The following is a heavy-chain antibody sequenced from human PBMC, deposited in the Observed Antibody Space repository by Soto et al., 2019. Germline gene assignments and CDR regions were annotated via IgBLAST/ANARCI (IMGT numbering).Heavy chain of an antibody. CDR2: IYYSGST. J-gene: IGHJ5*02. CDR1: GDSISSSY. CDR3: ARGYYWFDP. Sequence: QVQLQESGPGLVEPSETLSLTCSVSGDSISSSYWSWIRQPPGKGLEWIGYIYYSGSTNYNPSLKSRVTISLDTSKNQFSLKVSSVTAADTAVYYCARGYYWFDPWGQGTLVTVSS. V-gene: IGHV4-59*01. D-gene: IGHD1-26*01.